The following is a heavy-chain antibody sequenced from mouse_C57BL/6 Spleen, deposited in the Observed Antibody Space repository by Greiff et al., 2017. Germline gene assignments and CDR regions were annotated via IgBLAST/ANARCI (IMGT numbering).Heavy chain of an antibody. V-gene: IGHV3-6*01. CDR3: ARDRGLLGFAY. J-gene: IGHJ3*01. CDR1: GYSITSGYY. Sequence: VQLQQSGPGLVKPSQSLSLTCSVTGYSITSGYYWNWIRQFPGNKLEWMGYISYDGSNNYNPSLKNRISITRDTSKNQFFLKLNSVTTEDTATYYCARDRGLLGFAYWGQGTLVTVSA. D-gene: IGHD2-3*01. CDR2: ISYDGSN.